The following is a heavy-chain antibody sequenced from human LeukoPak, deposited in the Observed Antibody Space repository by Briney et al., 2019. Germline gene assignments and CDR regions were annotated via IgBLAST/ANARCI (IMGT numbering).Heavy chain of an antibody. V-gene: IGHV3-53*01. CDR3: ARGPASVVVVTVGLYYFDY. Sequence: PGGSLRLSCAASGFTVSSNYMSWVRQAPGKGLEWVSVIYSGGSTYYADSVKGRFTISRDNSKNTLYLQMNSLRAEDTGVYYCARGPASVVVVTVGLYYFDYWGQGTLVTVSS. D-gene: IGHD3-22*01. CDR2: IYSGGST. CDR1: GFTVSSNY. J-gene: IGHJ4*02.